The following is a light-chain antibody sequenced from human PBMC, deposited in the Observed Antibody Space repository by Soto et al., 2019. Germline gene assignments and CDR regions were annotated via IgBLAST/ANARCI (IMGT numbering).Light chain of an antibody. CDR1: QNINRY. J-gene: IGKJ1*01. CDR2: DSS. V-gene: IGKV1-5*01. Sequence: DIQMTQSPSTLSEFVGDTVTITCRASQNINRYLAWYQQKPGKAPKLLIYDSSTLERGVPSRFNGSGSATAFTLTISSLQPEDFATYSCQQSYSTTWTFGQGTKVDIK. CDR3: QQSYSTTWT.